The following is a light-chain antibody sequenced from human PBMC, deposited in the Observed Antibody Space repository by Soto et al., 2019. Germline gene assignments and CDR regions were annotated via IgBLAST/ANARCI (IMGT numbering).Light chain of an antibody. CDR1: ETIRTY. CDR3: QESYNTPLFT. V-gene: IGKV1-39*01. J-gene: IGKJ3*01. Sequence: DVEMTQSPSSLSASVGDRVTITCRASETIRTYLNWYQQKPGKAPKLLIYSASTLESGAPSRFSGSGSGTEFTLTITSLQREDFGIYFCQESYNTPLFTFGPGTKLDIK. CDR2: SAS.